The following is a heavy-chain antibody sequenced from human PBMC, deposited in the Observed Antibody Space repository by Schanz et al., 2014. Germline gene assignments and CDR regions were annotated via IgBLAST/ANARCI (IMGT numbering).Heavy chain of an antibody. J-gene: IGHJ4*01. Sequence: EGQLAESGGGLVQPGGSLRLSCAVSGFTVSSTHMSWVRQAPGKGLEWVSVIYSGIGAYYADSVKDRFTVSRDNAKNSLYLQMNSLRAEDTAVYYCAREQIMAAAGLVDYWGHGTLVTVSS. CDR1: GFTVSSTH. CDR2: IYSGIGA. D-gene: IGHD6-13*01. V-gene: IGHV3-66*01. CDR3: AREQIMAAAGLVDY.